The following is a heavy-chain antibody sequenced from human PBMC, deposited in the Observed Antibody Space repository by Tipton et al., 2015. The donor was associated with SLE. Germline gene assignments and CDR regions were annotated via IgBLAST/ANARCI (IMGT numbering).Heavy chain of an antibody. Sequence: TLSLTCTVSGGSISNNYWSWIRQPPGKGLEWIGYMYYSGSPNYNPSLKSRVTISVDTSKNQFSLNLTSVTDTDTAVYYCARARFWSGFYFDYWGQGTLVTVSS. CDR3: ARARFWSGFYFDY. CDR2: MYYSGSP. CDR1: GGSISNNY. D-gene: IGHD3-3*01. J-gene: IGHJ4*02. V-gene: IGHV4-59*01.